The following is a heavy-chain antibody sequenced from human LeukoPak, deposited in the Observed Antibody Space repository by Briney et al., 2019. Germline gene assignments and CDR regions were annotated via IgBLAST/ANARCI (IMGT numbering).Heavy chain of an antibody. D-gene: IGHD1-1*01. V-gene: IGHV3-13*04. J-gene: IGHJ6*02. CDR3: ARGSTIRTDAPYGMDV. Sequence: GGSLRLSCAASGFTFSSYDMHWVRQATGKGLEWVSAIGTAGDTYYPGSVKGRFTISRENAKNSLYLQMNSLRAGDTAVYYCARGSTIRTDAPYGMDVWGQGTTVTVSS. CDR2: IGTAGDT. CDR1: GFTFSSYD.